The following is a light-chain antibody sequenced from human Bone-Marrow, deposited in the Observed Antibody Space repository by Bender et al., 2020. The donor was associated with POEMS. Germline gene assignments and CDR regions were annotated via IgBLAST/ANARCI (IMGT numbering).Light chain of an antibody. CDR1: SSNIGAHA. V-gene: IGLV1-44*01. CDR3: AVWDDSLNGWV. Sequence: QSVLSQPPSVSGAPGQRVTISCTGSSSNIGAHAVNWYQHLPGTAPKLLIYSSHRRPLEVPDRFSGSRSGTSASLAISGLQSEDEADYYCAVWDDSLNGWVFGGGTKLTVL. CDR2: SSH. J-gene: IGLJ3*02.